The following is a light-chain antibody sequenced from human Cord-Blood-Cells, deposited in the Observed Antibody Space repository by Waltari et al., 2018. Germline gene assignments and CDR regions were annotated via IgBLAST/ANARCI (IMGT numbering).Light chain of an antibody. Sequence: QSALTQPASVSGSPRQSITIPCTGTRSHVGSYTLVSWYQQHPGKAPKLMIYEVSKRPSGVSNRFSGSKSGNTASLTISGLQAEDEADYYCCSYAGSSTVVFGGGTKLTVL. CDR3: CSYAGSSTVV. J-gene: IGLJ2*01. CDR1: RSHVGSYTL. V-gene: IGLV2-23*02. CDR2: EVS.